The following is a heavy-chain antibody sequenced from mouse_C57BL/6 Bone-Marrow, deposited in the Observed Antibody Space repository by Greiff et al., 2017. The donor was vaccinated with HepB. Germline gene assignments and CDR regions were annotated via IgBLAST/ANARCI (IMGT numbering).Heavy chain of an antibody. CDR3: ARQGLTGTGIAY. V-gene: IGHV5-12*01. CDR2: ISNGGGST. Sequence: EVQLVESGGGLVQPGGSLKLSCAASGFTFSDYYMYWVRQTPEKRLEWVAYISNGGGSTYYPDTVKGRFTISRDNAKNTLYLQMSRLKSEDTAMYYCARQGLTGTGIAYWGQGTLVTVSA. D-gene: IGHD4-1*01. J-gene: IGHJ3*01. CDR1: GFTFSDYY.